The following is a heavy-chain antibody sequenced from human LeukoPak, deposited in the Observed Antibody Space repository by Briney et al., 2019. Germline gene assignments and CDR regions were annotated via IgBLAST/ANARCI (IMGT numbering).Heavy chain of an antibody. CDR3: AKDQHHNHGPY. V-gene: IGHV3-30*18. Sequence: GGSLRLSCAASGFTFSSYGMHWVRQAPGKGLEWVAVISYDGSNKYYADSVKGRFTISRDNSKNTLYLQMNSLRAEDTAVYYCAKDQHHNHGPYWGQGTLVTVSS. J-gene: IGHJ4*02. CDR2: ISYDGSNK. D-gene: IGHD1-14*01. CDR1: GFTFSSYG.